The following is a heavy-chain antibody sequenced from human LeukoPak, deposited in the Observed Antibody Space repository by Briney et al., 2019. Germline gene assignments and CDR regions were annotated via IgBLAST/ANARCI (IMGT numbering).Heavy chain of an antibody. CDR1: GFTFSSYG. CDR2: IWYDGSNK. V-gene: IGHV3-33*06. CDR3: AKADSSGWYEMADYFDY. Sequence: GESLRLSCAASGFTFSSYGMHWVRQAPGKGLEWVAVIWYDGSNKYYADSVKGRFTISRDNSKNTLYLQMNSLRAEDTAVYYCAKADSSGWYEMADYFDYWGQGTLVTVSS. J-gene: IGHJ4*02. D-gene: IGHD6-19*01.